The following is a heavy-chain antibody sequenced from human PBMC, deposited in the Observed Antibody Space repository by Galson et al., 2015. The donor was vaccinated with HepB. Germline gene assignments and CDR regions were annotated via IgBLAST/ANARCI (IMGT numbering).Heavy chain of an antibody. J-gene: IGHJ5*02. V-gene: IGHV3-30*04. CDR2: ISFDGNNK. CDR3: ARDLGRIPLAKVNCFDP. D-gene: IGHD3-16*01. CDR1: GFTLSNSA. Sequence: SLRLSCAASGFTLSNSAVHWVRQAPGQGLDWVAVISFDGNNKYHADSVKGRFTISRDNSKSTVYLQMNSLRPEDTAVYYCARDLGRIPLAKVNCFDPWGQGTLVTVSS.